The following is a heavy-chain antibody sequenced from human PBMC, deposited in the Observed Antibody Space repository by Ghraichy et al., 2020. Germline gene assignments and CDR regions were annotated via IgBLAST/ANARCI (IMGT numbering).Heavy chain of an antibody. CDR3: ARSVFGVVKEYYYYYYGMDV. V-gene: IGHV5-51*01. CDR1: GYSFTSYW. D-gene: IGHD3-3*01. Sequence: GESLNISCKGSGYSFTSYWIGWVRQMPGKGLEWMGIIYPGDSDTRYSPSFQGQVTISADKSISTAYLQWSSLKASDTAMYYCARSVFGVVKEYYYYYYGMDVWGQGTTVTVSS. CDR2: IYPGDSDT. J-gene: IGHJ6*02.